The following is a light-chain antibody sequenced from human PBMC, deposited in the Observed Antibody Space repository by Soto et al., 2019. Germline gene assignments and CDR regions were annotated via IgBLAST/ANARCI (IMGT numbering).Light chain of an antibody. Sequence: DMQMTQSPSILSASVGDRVTITCRASQSISSWLAWYQQKPGKAPKLLIYDASSLESGVPSRFSGSGSGTEFTLTISSLQPDDFATYYCQQYNSYSRTFGQGTKVDIK. CDR1: QSISSW. CDR2: DAS. J-gene: IGKJ1*01. V-gene: IGKV1-5*01. CDR3: QQYNSYSRT.